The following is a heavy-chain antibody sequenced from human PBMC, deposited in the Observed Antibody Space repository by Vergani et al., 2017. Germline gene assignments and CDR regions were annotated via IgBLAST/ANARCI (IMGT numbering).Heavy chain of an antibody. CDR3: VKEKYPTGYSSSWGDD. CDR1: GFTFSSYA. CDR2: ISSNGGST. V-gene: IGHV3-64D*06. Sequence: EVQLVESGGGLVQPGGSLRLSCSASGFTFSSYAMHWVRQAPGKGLEYVSAISSNGGSTYYADSVKGRFTISRDNSKNTLYLQMSSLRAEDTAVYYCVKEKYPTGYSSSWGDDWGQGTLVTVSS. J-gene: IGHJ4*02. D-gene: IGHD6-6*01.